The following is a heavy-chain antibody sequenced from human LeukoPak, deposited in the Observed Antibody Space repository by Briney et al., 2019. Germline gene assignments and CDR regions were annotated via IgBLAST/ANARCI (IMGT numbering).Heavy chain of an antibody. J-gene: IGHJ4*02. CDR1: GGSISSYY. D-gene: IGHD3-3*01. V-gene: IGHV4-59*08. CDR3: ARHGRPITIFGVVYY. CDR2: IYYSGST. Sequence: KTSETLSLTCTVSGGSISSYYWSWIRQPPGKGLEWIGYIYYSGSTNYNPSLKSRVTISVDTSKNQFSLKLSSVTAADTAVYYCARHGRPITIFGVVYYWGQGTLVTVSS.